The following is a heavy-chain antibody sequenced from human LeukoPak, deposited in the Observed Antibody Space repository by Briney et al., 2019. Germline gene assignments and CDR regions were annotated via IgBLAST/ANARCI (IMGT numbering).Heavy chain of an antibody. Sequence: GESLKISCKGSGYSFTSYWIGWVRQMPGKGLEWMGIIYPGDSDTRYSPSFQGQVTISADKSISTAYLQWSSLKASDTAMYYCARTTMVRGVTRHLDYWGQGTLVTVSP. D-gene: IGHD3-10*01. CDR1: GYSFTSYW. J-gene: IGHJ4*02. CDR3: ARTTMVRGVTRHLDY. CDR2: IYPGDSDT. V-gene: IGHV5-51*01.